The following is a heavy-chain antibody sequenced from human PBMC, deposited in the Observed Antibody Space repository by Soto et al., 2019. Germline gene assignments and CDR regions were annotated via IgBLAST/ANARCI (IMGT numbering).Heavy chain of an antibody. CDR1: GGSISSYY. J-gene: IGHJ6*04. CDR3: ARVPLYYDFWSGYYSPVDV. CDR2: IYYSGST. V-gene: IGHV4-59*01. Sequence: SETLSLTCTVSGGSISSYYWSWIRQPPGKGLEWIGYIYYSGSTNYNPSLKGRVTISVDTSKNQFSLKLSSVTAADTAVYYCARVPLYYDFWSGYYSPVDVWGKGTTVTVSS. D-gene: IGHD3-3*01.